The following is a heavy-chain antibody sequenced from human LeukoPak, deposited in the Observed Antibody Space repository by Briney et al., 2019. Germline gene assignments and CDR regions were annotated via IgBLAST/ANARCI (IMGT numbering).Heavy chain of an antibody. J-gene: IGHJ4*02. CDR3: ARHYGDYSVYFDY. V-gene: IGHV1-69*13. D-gene: IGHD4-17*01. CDR1: GGTFSSYA. CDR2: IIPIFGTA. Sequence: GASVKVSCKASGGTFSSYAISWVRQAPGQGLEWMGGIIPIFGTANYAQKFQGRVTITADESTSTAYMELSSLRSEDTAVYYCARHYGDYSVYFDYWGQGTLVTVSS.